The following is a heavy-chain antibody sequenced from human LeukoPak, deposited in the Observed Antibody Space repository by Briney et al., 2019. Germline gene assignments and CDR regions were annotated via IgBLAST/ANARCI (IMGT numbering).Heavy chain of an antibody. Sequence: SETLSLTCTVSGGSISSYYWSWIRQPPGKGLEWIGYIYYSGSTNYNPSLKSRVTISVDTSKNQFSLKLSSVTAADTAVYYCARGSGGLLSPYWYFDLWGRGTLVTVSS. CDR1: GGSISSYY. V-gene: IGHV4-59*01. D-gene: IGHD2-2*01. CDR2: IYYSGST. CDR3: ARGSGGLLSPYWYFDL. J-gene: IGHJ2*01.